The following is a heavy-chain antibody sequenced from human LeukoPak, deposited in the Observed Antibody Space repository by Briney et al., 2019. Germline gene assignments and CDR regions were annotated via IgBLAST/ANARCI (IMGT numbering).Heavy chain of an antibody. CDR3: AKGIFSYYYYMDV. D-gene: IGHD2-21*01. CDR1: GFTFSSYV. CDR2: ISTSGGNT. Sequence: GGSLRLSCAASGFTFSSYVLNWVRQAPGKGLEWVSTISTSGGNTYYADSVKGRFTISRDNSKNTLYLQMNSLRAEDTAVYYCAKGIFSYYYYMDVWGKGTTVTVSS. V-gene: IGHV3-23*01. J-gene: IGHJ6*03.